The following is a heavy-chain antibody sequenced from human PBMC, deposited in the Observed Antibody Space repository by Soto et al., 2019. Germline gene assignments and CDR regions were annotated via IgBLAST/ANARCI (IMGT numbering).Heavy chain of an antibody. CDR1: GGSIGSYY. V-gene: IGHV4-59*08. D-gene: IGHD3-3*01. CDR2: IYYSGST. CDR3: ARGGWRQIDY. J-gene: IGHJ4*02. Sequence: QVQLQESGPGLVKPSETLSLTCSVSGGSIGSYYWSWIRQPPGKGLVWIGYIYYSGSTNYNPSLKRRVTISVDTSKNQFSLKLSSVTAADTAMYYCARGGWRQIDYWGQGTLVTVSS.